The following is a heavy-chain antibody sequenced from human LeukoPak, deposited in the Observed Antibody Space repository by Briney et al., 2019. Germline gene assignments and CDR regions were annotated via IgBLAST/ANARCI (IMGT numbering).Heavy chain of an antibody. V-gene: IGHV5-51*01. Sequence: GESLTNSCQGCGFGFTSYWIAWVRQTPEKGLEWMGIIYPGDSDTNYSPSFRDQVTISADKSISTAYLQWSSLKASDTAMYYCARHRRHDYVWGSYRYTALDYWGQGTLVTVSS. D-gene: IGHD3-16*02. CDR3: ARHRRHDYVWGSYRYTALDY. CDR1: GFGFTSYW. J-gene: IGHJ4*02. CDR2: IYPGDSDT.